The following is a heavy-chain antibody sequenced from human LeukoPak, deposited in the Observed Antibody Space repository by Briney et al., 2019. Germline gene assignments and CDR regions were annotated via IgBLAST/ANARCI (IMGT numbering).Heavy chain of an antibody. CDR3: ERDHVGGIAAAATARY. Sequence: ASVKVSCKASGYTFTSYGISWVRQAPGQGLEWMGWISAYNGNTNYAQKLQGRVTMTTDTSTSTAYMELRSLRSDDTAVYYCERDHVGGIAAAATARYWGQGTLVTVSS. CDR1: GYTFTSYG. CDR2: ISAYNGNT. V-gene: IGHV1-18*04. D-gene: IGHD6-13*01. J-gene: IGHJ4*02.